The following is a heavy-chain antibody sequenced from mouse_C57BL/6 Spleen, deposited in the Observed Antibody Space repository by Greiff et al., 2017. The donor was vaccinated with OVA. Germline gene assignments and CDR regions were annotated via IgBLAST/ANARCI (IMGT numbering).Heavy chain of an antibody. J-gene: IGHJ2*01. Sequence: EVQLEESGPELVKPGASVKISCTASGYSFTDYNMNWVKQSNGKSLEWIGVINPNYGTTSYNQKFKGKATLTVNPSSSTAYMQLNNLTSEDSTIYSCAGLLLFDYWGQGTPLTVSS. V-gene: IGHV1-39*01. CDR2: INPNYGTT. D-gene: IGHD2-3*01. CDR3: AGLLLFDY. CDR1: GYSFTDYN.